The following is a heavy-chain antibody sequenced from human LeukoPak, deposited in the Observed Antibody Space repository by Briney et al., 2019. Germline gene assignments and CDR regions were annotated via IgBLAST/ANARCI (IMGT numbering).Heavy chain of an antibody. V-gene: IGHV1-2*04. CDR1: GYTFTGYY. Sequence: GASVKVSCKASGYTFTGYYVHWVRQAPGQGLEWMGWINPNSGGTNYAQKFQGWVTMTRDTSISTAYMELSRLRSDDTAVYYCARGSSTSRIAVAGTRYYFDYWGQGTLVTVSS. J-gene: IGHJ4*02. CDR2: INPNSGGT. D-gene: IGHD6-19*01. CDR3: ARGSSTSRIAVAGTRYYFDY.